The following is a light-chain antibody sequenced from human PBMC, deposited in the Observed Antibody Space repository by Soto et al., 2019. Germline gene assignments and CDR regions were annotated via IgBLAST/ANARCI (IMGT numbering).Light chain of an antibody. CDR1: SSDVGIYNL. CDR3: QVWDSSSDHWV. J-gene: IGLJ3*02. CDR2: EGS. V-gene: IGLV2-14*02. Sequence: QSALTQPASVSGSPGQSITISCTGTSSDVGIYNLVSWFQQHPGKAPKLMIYEGSKRPSGISDRFSGSKSGNTAFLTISRVEAGDEADYYCQVWDSSSDHWVFGGGTKLTVL.